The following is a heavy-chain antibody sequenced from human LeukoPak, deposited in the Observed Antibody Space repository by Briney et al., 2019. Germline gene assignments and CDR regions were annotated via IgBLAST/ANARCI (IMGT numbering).Heavy chain of an antibody. D-gene: IGHD2-15*01. CDR1: GGSFSGYN. J-gene: IGHJ1*01. CDR2: INHSGST. Sequence: PSETLSLTCAVYGGSFSGYNWSWIRQPPGKGLEWIGEINHSGSTNYNPSLKSRVTMSVDTSKNQFSLKLSSVTAADTAVYYCARVGYCSGGSCGYFQHWGQGTLVTVSS. V-gene: IGHV4-34*01. CDR3: ARVGYCSGGSCGYFQH.